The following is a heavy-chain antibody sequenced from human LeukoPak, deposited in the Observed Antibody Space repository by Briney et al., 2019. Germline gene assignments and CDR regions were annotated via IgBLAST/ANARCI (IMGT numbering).Heavy chain of an antibody. CDR1: GITVNSTY. CDR3: ARLFGSGWPVYFYYAMDV. Sequence: GGSLRLSCAASGITVNSTYISWVRQAPGKGLEWVSVAYSDGNAYYAGSVKGRFTISRDNSKNTLFLQMNSLRAEDTAVYYCARLFGSGWPVYFYYAMDVWGQGTTVAVSS. J-gene: IGHJ6*02. D-gene: IGHD6-19*01. V-gene: IGHV3-66*04. CDR2: AYSDGNA.